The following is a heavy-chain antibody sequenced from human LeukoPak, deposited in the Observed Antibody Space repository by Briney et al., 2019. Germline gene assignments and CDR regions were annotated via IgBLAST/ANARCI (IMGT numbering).Heavy chain of an antibody. CDR1: GGSISSYY. D-gene: IGHD1-26*01. CDR3: ARGSGSYSFPESFDY. J-gene: IGHJ4*02. Sequence: SETLSLTCTVSGGSISSYYWSWIRQPPGKGLEWIGYIYYGGSTNYNPSLKSRVTISVDTSKTQFSLKLSSVTAADTAVYYCARGSGSYSFPESFDYWGQGTLVTVSS. V-gene: IGHV4-59*01. CDR2: IYYGGST.